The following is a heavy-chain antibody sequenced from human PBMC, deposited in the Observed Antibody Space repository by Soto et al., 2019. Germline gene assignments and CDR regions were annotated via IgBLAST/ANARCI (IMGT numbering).Heavy chain of an antibody. D-gene: IGHD5-18*01. J-gene: IGHJ6*02. CDR1: GYTFTSYG. Sequence: ASVKVSCKASGYTFTSYGIAWVRQAPGQGPEWMGWISSNSLKANNAQKFEGRVTMTSDTSTNTAFLELRSQRSDDTAVYYCARNTFSHYYGMDVWGQGTSVTVSS. CDR3: ARNTFSHYYGMDV. CDR2: ISSNSLKA. V-gene: IGHV1-18*01.